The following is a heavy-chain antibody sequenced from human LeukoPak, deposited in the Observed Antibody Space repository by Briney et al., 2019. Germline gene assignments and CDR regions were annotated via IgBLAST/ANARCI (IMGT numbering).Heavy chain of an antibody. CDR2: ISGSGGST. J-gene: IGHJ4*02. CDR3: AKCGGTMFRGRVGF. CDR1: GFTFSSYS. Sequence: GGSLRLSCAASGFTFSSYSMAWVRQAPGKGLEWVSSISGSGGSTDYADSVKGRFTIYRDNSKNTLYLQMNSLRAEDTAIYFCAKCGGTMFRGRVGFWGQGTLVTVSS. D-gene: IGHD3-10*01. V-gene: IGHV3-23*01.